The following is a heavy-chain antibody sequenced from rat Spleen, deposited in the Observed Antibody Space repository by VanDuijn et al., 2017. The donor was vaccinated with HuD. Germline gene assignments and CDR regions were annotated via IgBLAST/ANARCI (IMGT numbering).Heavy chain of an antibody. D-gene: IGHD4-3*01. CDR3: ASAVRGTDWFAY. Sequence: EVQLQESGPGLVKPSQSLSLTCSVTGYSITSNYWGWIRKLPGNKMEWMGYISYSGTTGYNPSLESRISITRDTSKNQFFLQLNSITADDTATYYCASAVRGTDWFAYWGQGTLVTVSS. CDR2: ISYSGTT. CDR1: GYSITSNY. V-gene: IGHV3-1*01. J-gene: IGHJ3*01.